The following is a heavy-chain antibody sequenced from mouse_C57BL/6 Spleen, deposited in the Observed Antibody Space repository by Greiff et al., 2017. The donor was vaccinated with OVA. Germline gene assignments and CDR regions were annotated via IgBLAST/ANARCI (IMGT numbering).Heavy chain of an antibody. CDR2: ISSGGSYT. J-gene: IGHJ2*01. CDR3: ARLNITTVVASDY. D-gene: IGHD1-1*01. Sequence: EVQLVESGGDLVKPGGSLKLSCAASGFTFSSYGMSWVRQTPDKRLEWVATISSGGSYTYYPDSVKGRFTISRDNAKNTLYLQMSSLKSEDTAMYYCARLNITTVVASDYWGQGTTLTVSS. CDR1: GFTFSSYG. V-gene: IGHV5-6*01.